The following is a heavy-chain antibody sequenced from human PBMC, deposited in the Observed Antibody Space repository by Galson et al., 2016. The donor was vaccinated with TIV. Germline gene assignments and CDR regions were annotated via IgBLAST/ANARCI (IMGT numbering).Heavy chain of an antibody. V-gene: IGHV3-74*01. J-gene: IGHJ4*01. Sequence: SLRLSCAASGFTFSKYWMHWVRQAPEKGLVWISRTTVAVSSTSYADSVKGRVTISRDNARNTLYLLMNSLRVEDTAVYYCVRGGLEPFDYWGHGTLVTVSS. CDR2: TTVAVSST. CDR1: GFTFSKYW. CDR3: VRGGLEPFDY. D-gene: IGHD3/OR15-3a*01.